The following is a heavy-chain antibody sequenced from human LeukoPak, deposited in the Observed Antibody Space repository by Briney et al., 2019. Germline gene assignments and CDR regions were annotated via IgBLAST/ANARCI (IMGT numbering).Heavy chain of an antibody. CDR1: GYTFTSYD. V-gene: IGHV1-8*01. CDR3: ARGDSSGWHDAFDI. D-gene: IGHD6-19*01. Sequence: ASVKVSCKASGYTFTSYDINWVRQATGQGLEWMGWMNPNRGNTGYAQKFQGRVTMTRNTSISTAYMELSSLRSEDTAVYYCARGDSSGWHDAFDIWGQGTMVTVSS. J-gene: IGHJ3*02. CDR2: MNPNRGNT.